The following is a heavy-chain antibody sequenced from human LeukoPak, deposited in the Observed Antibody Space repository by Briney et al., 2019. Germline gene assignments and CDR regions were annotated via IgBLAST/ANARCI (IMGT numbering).Heavy chain of an antibody. Sequence: GGSLRLSRAASGFTFSSYSMNWVRQAPGKGLEWVSFISSSSSYIHYSDSVKGRFTISRDNAKNSLYLQMNSLRVEDTAVYYCAKDQDVAAAGTWGSIDYWGQGTLVTVSS. CDR2: ISSSSSYI. CDR3: AKDQDVAAAGTWGSIDY. D-gene: IGHD6-13*01. CDR1: GFTFSSYS. J-gene: IGHJ4*02. V-gene: IGHV3-21*01.